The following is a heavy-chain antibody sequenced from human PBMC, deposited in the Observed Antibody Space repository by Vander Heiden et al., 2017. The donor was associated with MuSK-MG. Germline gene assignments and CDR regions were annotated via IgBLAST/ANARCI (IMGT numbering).Heavy chain of an antibody. J-gene: IGHJ6*02. CDR2: ISWNSGSI. D-gene: IGHD4-17*01. Sequence: EVQLVESGGGLVQPGRSLRLSCAASGFTFDDYAMHWVRQAPGKGLEWVSGISWNSGSIGYADSVKGRFTISRDNAKNSLYLQMNSLRAEDTALYYCAKDIFSYGDYVQAYYYYYYGMDVWGQGTTVTVSS. CDR3: AKDIFSYGDYVQAYYYYYYGMDV. V-gene: IGHV3-9*01. CDR1: GFTFDDYA.